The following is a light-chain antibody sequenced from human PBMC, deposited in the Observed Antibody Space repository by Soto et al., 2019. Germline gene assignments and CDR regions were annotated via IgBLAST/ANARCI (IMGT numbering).Light chain of an antibody. CDR3: HSYDSSLSGVV. Sequence: QSVLTQPPSVSGAPGQRVTISCTGSSSNIGAGYDVHWYQQLPGTAPKLLIYGNSNRPSGVPDRFSGSKSGTSASLAITGRQEEDEDDYYCHSYDSSLSGVVFGGGTKLTVL. J-gene: IGLJ2*01. CDR1: SSNIGAGYD. CDR2: GNS. V-gene: IGLV1-40*01.